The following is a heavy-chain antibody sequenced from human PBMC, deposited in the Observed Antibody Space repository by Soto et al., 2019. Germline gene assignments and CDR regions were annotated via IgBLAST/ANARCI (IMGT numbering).Heavy chain of an antibody. V-gene: IGHV3-30*18. CDR1: GFTFSDYG. CDR3: ANTNYDFWGMDV. J-gene: IGHJ6*02. D-gene: IGHD3-3*01. CDR2: ISYDERNK. Sequence: QPGGSLRLSCAASGFTFSDYGMHWVRQAPGKGLEWVAVISYDERNKYYADSVKGRFTISRDNSKNTLYLQMNSLRAEDTGMYYCANTNYDFWGMDVWGQGTTVTVSS.